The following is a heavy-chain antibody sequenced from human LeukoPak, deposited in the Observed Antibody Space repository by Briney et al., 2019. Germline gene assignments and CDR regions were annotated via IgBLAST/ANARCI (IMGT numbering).Heavy chain of an antibody. Sequence: PGGSLRLSCAASGFTFSSYSMNWVRQAPGKGLEWVSSISSSSSYIYYADSVKGRFTISRDSAKNSLYLQMNSLRAEDTAVYYCARGHTLLWFGAGGPDYYYYMDVWGKGTTVTVSS. V-gene: IGHV3-21*01. D-gene: IGHD3-10*01. J-gene: IGHJ6*03. CDR2: ISSSSSYI. CDR3: ARGHTLLWFGAGGPDYYYYMDV. CDR1: GFTFSSYS.